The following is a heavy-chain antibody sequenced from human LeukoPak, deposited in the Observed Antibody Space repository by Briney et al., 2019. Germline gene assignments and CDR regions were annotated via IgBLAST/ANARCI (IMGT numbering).Heavy chain of an antibody. D-gene: IGHD3-10*01. CDR3: AREPRGEDAFDI. V-gene: IGHV3-21*04. CDR2: ISSSSSYI. Sequence: GGSLRLSCAASGFTFSSYSMNWVRQTPGKGLEWVSSISSSSSYIYYADSVKGRFTISRDNAKNSLYLQMNSLRAEDTAVYYCAREPRGEDAFDIWGQGTMVTVSS. CDR1: GFTFSSYS. J-gene: IGHJ3*02.